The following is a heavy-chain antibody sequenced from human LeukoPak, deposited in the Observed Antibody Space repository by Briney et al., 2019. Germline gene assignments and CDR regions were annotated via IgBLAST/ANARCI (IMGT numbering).Heavy chain of an antibody. CDR2: IRYDGSNK. J-gene: IGHJ4*02. V-gene: IGHV3-30*02. D-gene: IGHD6-6*01. CDR1: GFTFSSYG. Sequence: GGSLRLSCAASGFTFSSYGMHWVRQAPGKGLEWVAFIRYDGSNKYYADSVKGRFTISRDNSKNTLYLQMNSLRAEDTAVYYCARVGPGEQLVLDYWGQGTLVTVSS. CDR3: ARVGPGEQLVLDY.